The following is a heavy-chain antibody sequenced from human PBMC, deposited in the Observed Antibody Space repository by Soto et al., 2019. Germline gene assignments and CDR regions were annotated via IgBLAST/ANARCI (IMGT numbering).Heavy chain of an antibody. CDR3: ARDTPKSDSSGWYYFDY. CDR2: IIPIFGTA. V-gene: IGHV1-69*13. D-gene: IGHD6-19*01. Sequence: ASGKVSCKASVGTFSSYAISWVRQAPGQGLEWMGGIIPIFGTANYAQKFQGRVTITADESTSTAYMELSSLRSEDTAVYYCARDTPKSDSSGWYYFDYWGQGTLVTVSS. J-gene: IGHJ4*02. CDR1: VGTFSSYA.